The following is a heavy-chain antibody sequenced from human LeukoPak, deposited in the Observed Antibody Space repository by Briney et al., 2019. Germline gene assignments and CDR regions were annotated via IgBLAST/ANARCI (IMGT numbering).Heavy chain of an antibody. J-gene: IGHJ4*02. CDR3: AKDHTLSFDY. V-gene: IGHV3-53*01. CDR1: GFTVSSNY. D-gene: IGHD5-18*01. CDR2: VYNGGST. Sequence: GGSLRLSCAASGFTVSSNYMSWVRQAPGKGLEWVSSVYNGGSTYYADSAKGRFTMSRDNSKNTLYLQMNSLRAEDTAVYYCAKDHTLSFDYWGQGTLVTVSS.